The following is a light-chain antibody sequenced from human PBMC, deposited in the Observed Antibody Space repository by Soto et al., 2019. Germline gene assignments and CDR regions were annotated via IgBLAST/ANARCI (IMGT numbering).Light chain of an antibody. CDR3: QQRSNWPRT. CDR2: GAS. J-gene: IGKJ1*01. V-gene: IGKV3-11*01. Sequence: EIVLTQSPAILSLSPGERATLSCRASQSVSSSLAWYQQKPGQAPRLLIYGASSRATGIPDRFSGSGSGTDFTLTISSLEPEDFAVYYCQQRSNWPRTFGQGTKVDIK. CDR1: QSVSSS.